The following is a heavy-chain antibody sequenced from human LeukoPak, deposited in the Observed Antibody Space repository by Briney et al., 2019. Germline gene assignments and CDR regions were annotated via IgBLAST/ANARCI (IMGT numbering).Heavy chain of an antibody. D-gene: IGHD2-21*01. V-gene: IGHV3-11*04. J-gene: IGHJ4*02. CDR2: ISSSGSTI. Sequence: GGSLRLSCAASGFTFSDYYMSWLRQAPGKGLEWVSYISSSGSTIYYADSVKGRFTISRDNAKNSLYLQMNSLRAEDTAVYYCARDRGAYCGGDCYSGDFDYWGQGTLVTVSS. CDR1: GFTFSDYY. CDR3: ARDRGAYCGGDCYSGDFDY.